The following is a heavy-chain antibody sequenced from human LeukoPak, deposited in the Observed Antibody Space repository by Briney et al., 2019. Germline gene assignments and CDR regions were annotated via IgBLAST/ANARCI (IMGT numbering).Heavy chain of an antibody. Sequence: ASVKVSCKASGGTFSSYAISWARQAPGQGLEWMGGIIPIFGTANYAQKFQGRVTITADESTSTAYMELSSLRSEDTAVYYCARAPDYYDSSGYMYYFDYWGQGTLVTVSS. J-gene: IGHJ4*02. V-gene: IGHV1-69*13. CDR2: IIPIFGTA. CDR1: GGTFSSYA. CDR3: ARAPDYYDSSGYMYYFDY. D-gene: IGHD3-22*01.